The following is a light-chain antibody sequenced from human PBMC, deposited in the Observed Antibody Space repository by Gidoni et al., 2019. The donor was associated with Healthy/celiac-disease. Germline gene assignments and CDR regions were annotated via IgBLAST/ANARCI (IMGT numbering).Light chain of an antibody. CDR2: DVS. Sequence: QSALTQPASVSGSPGKSITISCTGTSSDVGGYNYVSWYQQHPAKAPKLMIYDVSNRPSGVSNRFSGSKSGNTASLTISGLQAEDEADYYCSSYTSSSIYNYVFGTGTKVTVL. J-gene: IGLJ1*01. V-gene: IGLV2-14*01. CDR1: SSDVGGYNY. CDR3: SSYTSSSIYNYV.